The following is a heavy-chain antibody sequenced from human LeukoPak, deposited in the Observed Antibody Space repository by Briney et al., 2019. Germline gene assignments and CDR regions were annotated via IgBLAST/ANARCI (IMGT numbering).Heavy chain of an antibody. D-gene: IGHD4-17*01. CDR2: IWNDGSNK. CDR3: ARDITDYGDYGSFDY. Sequence: GGSLRHSCAASGFTFSSYGMYWVRQAPGKGLEWVAVIWNDGSNKYYADSVKGRFTISRDNSKNTLYLQMNSLRAEDTAVYYCARDITDYGDYGSFDYWGQGTLVTVSS. J-gene: IGHJ4*02. CDR1: GFTFSSYG. V-gene: IGHV3-33*01.